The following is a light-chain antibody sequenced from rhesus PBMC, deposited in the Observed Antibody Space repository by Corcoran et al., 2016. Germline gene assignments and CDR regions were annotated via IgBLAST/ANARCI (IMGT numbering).Light chain of an antibody. CDR1: QGISSW. CDR2: AAS. Sequence: DIQMTQSPSSLSASVGDRVTITCQASQGISSWLAWYQQKPGKAPKLLIYAASSLQSGVPSRSSGSGSVTEFTLTISSLQPEEFATYYCQQHNSNPRTFGQGTKVEIK. J-gene: IGKJ1*01. CDR3: QQHNSNPRT. V-gene: IGKV1S25*01.